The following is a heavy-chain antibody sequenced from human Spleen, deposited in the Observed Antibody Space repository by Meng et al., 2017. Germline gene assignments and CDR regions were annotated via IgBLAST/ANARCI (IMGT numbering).Heavy chain of an antibody. CDR3: ARGPTTMAHDFDY. CDR1: GGSFSDYS. J-gene: IGHJ4*02. D-gene: IGHD4-11*01. CDR2: INHSGST. Sequence: QVRLQQSGPGLLKPSETLSLTCVVLGGSFSDYSWSGIRQPPGKGLEWIGEINHSGSTNYNPSLESRATISVDTSQNNLSLKLSSVTAADSAVYYCARGPTTMAHDFDYWGQGTLVTVSS. V-gene: IGHV4-34*01.